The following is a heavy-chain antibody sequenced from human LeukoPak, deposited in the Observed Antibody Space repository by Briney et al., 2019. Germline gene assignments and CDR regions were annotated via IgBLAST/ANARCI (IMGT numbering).Heavy chain of an antibody. D-gene: IGHD3-22*01. Sequence: ASVKVSCKASGYTFTGYYMHWVRQAPGQGLEWMGWINPNSGGTNYAQKFQGRVTMTRDTSISTAYMELSRLRSDDTAVYYCARSRPKNYYDSSGYYGYDAFDIWGQGTMVTVSS. J-gene: IGHJ3*02. CDR2: INPNSGGT. CDR3: ARSRPKNYYDSSGYYGYDAFDI. CDR1: GYTFTGYY. V-gene: IGHV1-2*02.